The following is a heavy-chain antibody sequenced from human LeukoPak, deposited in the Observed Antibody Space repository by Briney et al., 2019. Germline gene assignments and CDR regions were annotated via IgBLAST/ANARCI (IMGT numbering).Heavy chain of an antibody. CDR1: GGSISSGGYS. CDR2: IYHSGST. V-gene: IGHV4-30-2*01. CDR3: AREASPSGMDV. Sequence: SETLSLTCAVSGGSISSGGYSWSWIRQPPGKGLGWIGYIYHSGSTYYNPSLKSRVTISVDRSKNQFSLKLSSVTAADTAVYYCAREASPSGMDVWGQGTTVTVSS. J-gene: IGHJ6*02.